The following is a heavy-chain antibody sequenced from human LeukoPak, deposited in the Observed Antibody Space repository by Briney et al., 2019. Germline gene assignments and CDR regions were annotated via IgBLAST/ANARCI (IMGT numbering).Heavy chain of an antibody. CDR2: ITSGSTI. CDR1: GFTFSDYY. CDR3: ARDSPGIAAAALDY. J-gene: IGHJ4*02. V-gene: IGHV3-11*01. Sequence: PGGSLRLSCAASGFTFSDYYMSWIRQAPGKGLEWVSYITSGSTIYYADSVKGRFAISRDNAKNSLYLQMNSLRAEDTAVYYCARDSPGIAAAALDYWGQGTLVTVSS. D-gene: IGHD6-13*01.